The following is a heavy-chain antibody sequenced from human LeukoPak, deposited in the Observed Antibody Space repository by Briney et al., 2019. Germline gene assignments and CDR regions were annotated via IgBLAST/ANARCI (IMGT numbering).Heavy chain of an antibody. V-gene: IGHV4-59*01. D-gene: IGHD3-10*01. CDR2: IYYSGST. Sequence: SETLSLTCTVSGGSISSYYWSWIRQPPGKVLEWIGYIYYSGSTNYNPSLKSRVTISVDTSKNQFSLKLSSVTAADTAVYYCARDPVEHYYGSGSYGFDYWGQGTLVTVSS. CDR1: GGSISSYY. J-gene: IGHJ4*02. CDR3: ARDPVEHYYGSGSYGFDY.